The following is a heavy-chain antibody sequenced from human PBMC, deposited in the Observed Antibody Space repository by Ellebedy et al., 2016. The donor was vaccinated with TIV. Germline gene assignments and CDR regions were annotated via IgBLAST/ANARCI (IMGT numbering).Heavy chain of an antibody. CDR3: ARGNWYCDL. Sequence: GESLKISCAASGFTFSDHHMDWVRQAPGKGLEWVGFIRGKTYGGTTEYAGSVKGRFSITRDDSKNSVYLHMNSLKTEEKAVYYCARGNWYCDLWGRGTLVTVSA. V-gene: IGHV3-72*01. CDR1: GFTFSDHH. J-gene: IGHJ2*01. CDR2: IRGKTYGGTT.